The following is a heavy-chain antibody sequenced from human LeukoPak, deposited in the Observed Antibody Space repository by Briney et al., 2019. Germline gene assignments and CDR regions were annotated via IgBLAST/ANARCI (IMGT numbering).Heavy chain of an antibody. CDR1: GFTFDDYA. Sequence: GGSLRLSCAASGFTFDDYAMHWVRQAPGKGLEWVSGTSWNSDDIGYADSVKGRFTISRDNARNSLYLQMNSLRAEDTAVYYCARDPAIQTWLSAYYFDSWGQGTQVTVSS. CDR3: ARDPAIQTWLSAYYFDS. D-gene: IGHD3-9*01. J-gene: IGHJ4*02. V-gene: IGHV3-9*01. CDR2: TSWNSDDI.